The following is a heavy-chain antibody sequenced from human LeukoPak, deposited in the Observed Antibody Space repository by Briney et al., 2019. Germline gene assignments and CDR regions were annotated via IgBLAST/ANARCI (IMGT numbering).Heavy chain of an antibody. CDR2: IIPIFGTA. CDR3: ARDALPYCSGGSCYSKFDY. Sequence: GSSVKVSCKASGGTFSSYAISWVRQAPGQGLEWMGGIIPIFGTANYAQKFQGRVTITADESTSTAYMELSSLRSEDTAVYYRARDALPYCSGGSCYSKFDYWGQGTLVTVSS. J-gene: IGHJ4*02. CDR1: GGTFSSYA. D-gene: IGHD2-15*01. V-gene: IGHV1-69*01.